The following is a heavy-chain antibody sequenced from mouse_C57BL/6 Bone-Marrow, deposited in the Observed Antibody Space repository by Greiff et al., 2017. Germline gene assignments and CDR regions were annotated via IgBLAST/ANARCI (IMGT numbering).Heavy chain of an antibody. Sequence: VHVKQSGAELVRPGASVKLSCTASGFNIKDYYMHWVKQRPEQGLEWIGRIDPEDGDTEYAPKFQGKATMTADTSSNTAYLQLSSLTSEDTAVXYCTTGYYGSSLTWGQGTTRTVSS. J-gene: IGHJ2*01. CDR2: IDPEDGDT. V-gene: IGHV14-1*01. CDR1: GFNIKDYY. CDR3: TTGYYGSSLT. D-gene: IGHD1-1*01.